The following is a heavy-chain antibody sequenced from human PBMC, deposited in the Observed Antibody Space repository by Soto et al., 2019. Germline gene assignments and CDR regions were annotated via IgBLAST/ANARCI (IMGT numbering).Heavy chain of an antibody. D-gene: IGHD7-27*01. CDR3: VKRGRNWGAFDF. CDR1: GFILNNYA. CDR2: IGGTDGDGEGVP. J-gene: IGHJ3*01. V-gene: IGHV3-23*01. Sequence: VQLLESGGDLVQPGGSLRLSCVASGFILNNYAMSWVRQAPGKGLEWVSNIGGTDGDGEGVPWYEDSVKGGFTISRDSSANTLFLHMDNLRADDSALYYCVKRGRNWGAFDFWGQGTTVVVSS.